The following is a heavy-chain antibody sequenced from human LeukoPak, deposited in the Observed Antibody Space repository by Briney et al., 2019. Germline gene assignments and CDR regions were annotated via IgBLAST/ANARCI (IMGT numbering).Heavy chain of an antibody. CDR1: GYSFTSYW. CDR3: ARVGGPIAARPFYYYGVGV. Sequence: GESLKISCKGSGYSFTSYWIGWVRQMPGKGLEWMGIIYPGDSDTRYSPSFQGQVTISADKSISTAYLQWSSLRASDTAKYYCARVGGPIAARPFYYYGVGVWGQGTTVTVS. D-gene: IGHD6-6*01. J-gene: IGHJ6*02. CDR2: IYPGDSDT. V-gene: IGHV5-51*01.